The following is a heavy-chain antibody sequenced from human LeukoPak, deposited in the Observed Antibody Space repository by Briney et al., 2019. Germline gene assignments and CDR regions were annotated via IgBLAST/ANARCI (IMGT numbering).Heavy chain of an antibody. CDR1: GYTLTELS. CDR3: ASSDSSSWSRTLDY. J-gene: IGHJ4*02. D-gene: IGHD6-13*01. Sequence: ASVKVSCKVSGYTLTELSMHWVRQAPGKGLEWMGGFDPEDGETIYAQKFQGRVTVTEDTSTDTAYMELSSLRSEDTAVYYCASSDSSSWSRTLDYWGQGTLVTVSS. CDR2: FDPEDGET. V-gene: IGHV1-24*01.